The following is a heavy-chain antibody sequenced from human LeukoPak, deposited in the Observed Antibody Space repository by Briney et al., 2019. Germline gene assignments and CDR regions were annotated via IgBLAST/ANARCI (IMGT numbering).Heavy chain of an antibody. CDR2: ISYDGSSE. Sequence: GGSLRLSCAVSGFTFGNYGMHWVRQAPGKGMEWVALISYDGSSEYYAGSVKGRFTISRDNSKITVYLQMNSLKAEDTAVYYCAKELYNYGDYGAEGLDVGGQGTTVTVS. CDR1: GFTFGNYG. CDR3: AKELYNYGDYGAEGLDV. J-gene: IGHJ6*02. D-gene: IGHD4-17*01. V-gene: IGHV3-30*18.